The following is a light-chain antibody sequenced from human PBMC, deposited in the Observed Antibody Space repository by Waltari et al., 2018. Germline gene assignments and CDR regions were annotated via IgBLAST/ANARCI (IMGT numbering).Light chain of an antibody. CDR1: QSISSY. J-gene: IGKJ3*01. V-gene: IGKV3-11*01. CDR3: QHRGHWPPVAT. CDR2: DAS. Sequence: IVLTQSPATLSLSPGERATLSCRASQSISSYLAWYQQRPGQSPRPLIYDASNRATGIPARFSGSGSGTDFTLTISSLEPEDFAVYYCQHRGHWPPVATFGPGTIVD.